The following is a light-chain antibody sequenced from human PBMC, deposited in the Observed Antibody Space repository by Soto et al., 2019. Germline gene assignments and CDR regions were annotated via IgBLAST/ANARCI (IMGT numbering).Light chain of an antibody. V-gene: IGLV2-8*01. J-gene: IGLJ2*01. Sequence: QSVLTQPPSASGSPGQSVTISCTGSSTDIGLHNYVSWYQHHPGKAPKIIIFDVNKRTSWVPDRFSGSRSGNTASLTVSGLEADDDAYYYCSAFGGTDSPLFGGGTKLTVL. CDR3: SAFGGTDSPL. CDR1: STDIGLHNY. CDR2: DVN.